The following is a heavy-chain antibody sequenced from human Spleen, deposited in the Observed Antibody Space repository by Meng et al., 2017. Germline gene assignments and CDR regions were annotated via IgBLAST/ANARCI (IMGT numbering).Heavy chain of an antibody. J-gene: IGHJ5*02. CDR3: ARGRTAVTTSSWFDP. Sequence: GSLRLSCAVYGGSFSGYYWSWIRQPPGKGLEWIGEINHSGSTNYNPSLKSRVTISVDTSKNQFSLKLSSVTAANTAVYYCARGRTAVTTSSWFDPWGQGTLVTVSS. V-gene: IGHV4-34*01. CDR2: INHSGST. CDR1: GGSFSGYY. D-gene: IGHD4-17*01.